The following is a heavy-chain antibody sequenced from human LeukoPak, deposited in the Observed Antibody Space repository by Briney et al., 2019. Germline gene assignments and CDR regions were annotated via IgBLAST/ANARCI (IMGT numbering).Heavy chain of an antibody. D-gene: IGHD6-13*01. J-gene: IGHJ4*02. CDR2: ISWNSGKI. CDR3: AKDRGYSSSFFEI. Sequence: GRSLRLSCAASGFIFDDNAMHWVRQAPGKGLEWVSGISWNSGKIDYADSVKGRFTISRDNAKNSLYLQMNSLRVEDMALYYCAKDRGYSSSFFEIWGQGTPVAVSS. CDR1: GFIFDDNA. V-gene: IGHV3-9*03.